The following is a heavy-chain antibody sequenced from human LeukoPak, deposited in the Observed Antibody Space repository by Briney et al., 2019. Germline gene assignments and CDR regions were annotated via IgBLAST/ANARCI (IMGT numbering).Heavy chain of an antibody. J-gene: IGHJ4*02. Sequence: QAGGSLRLSCAASGFTVSSNYMSWVRQAPGKGLEWVSVIYSGGSTYYADSVKGRFTISRDNSKNTLYLQMNSLRAEDTAVYYCASLRLGELNRDYWGQGTLVTVSS. D-gene: IGHD3-16*01. V-gene: IGHV3-53*01. CDR3: ASLRLGELNRDY. CDR2: IYSGGST. CDR1: GFTVSSNY.